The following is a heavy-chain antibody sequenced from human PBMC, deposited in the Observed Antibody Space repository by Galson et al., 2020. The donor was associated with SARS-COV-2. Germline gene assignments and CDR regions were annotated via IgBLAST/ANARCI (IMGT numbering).Heavy chain of an antibody. D-gene: IGHD5-12*01. Sequence: GGSLRLSCAASGFTFDDYTMHWVRQAPGKGLEWVSLISWDGGSTYYADSVKGRFTISRDNSKNSLYLQMNSLRTEDTALYYCAKSGEMATIIHYYYYGMDVWGQGTTVTVSS. J-gene: IGHJ6*02. CDR3: AKSGEMATIIHYYYYGMDV. CDR2: ISWDGGST. CDR1: GFTFDDYT. V-gene: IGHV3-43*01.